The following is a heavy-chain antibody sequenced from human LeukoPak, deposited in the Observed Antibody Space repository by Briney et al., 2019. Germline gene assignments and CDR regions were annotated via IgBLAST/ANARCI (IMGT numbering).Heavy chain of an antibody. Sequence: GGSLRLSCAASGFTFSSYAMTWVRQAPGKGLEWVSAISGSGGSTYYADSVKGRFTISRDNSKNTLYLQMNSLRAEDTAVYYCAKDSDYYGSGSSVDYWGQGTLVTVSS. V-gene: IGHV3-23*01. J-gene: IGHJ4*02. CDR2: ISGSGGST. CDR1: GFTFSSYA. CDR3: AKDSDYYGSGSSVDY. D-gene: IGHD3-10*01.